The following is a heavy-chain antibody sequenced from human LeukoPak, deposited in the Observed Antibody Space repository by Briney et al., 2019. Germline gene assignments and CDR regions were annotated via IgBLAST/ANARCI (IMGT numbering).Heavy chain of an antibody. V-gene: IGHV4-38-2*02. CDR3: AVVGAALNY. D-gene: IGHD1-26*01. CDR2: IYHSGST. J-gene: IGHJ4*02. CDR1: GYSISSGYY. Sequence: SETLSLTCTVSGYSISSGYYWGWIRQPPGKGLEWIGSIYHSGSTYYNPSLKSRVTISVDTSKNQFSLKLSPVTAADTAVYYCAVVGAALNYWGQGTLVTVSS.